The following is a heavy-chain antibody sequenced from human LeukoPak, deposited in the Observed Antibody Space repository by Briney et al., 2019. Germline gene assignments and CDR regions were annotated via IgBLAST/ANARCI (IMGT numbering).Heavy chain of an antibody. CDR2: INHSGST. V-gene: IGHV4-34*01. D-gene: IGHD6-13*01. CDR1: GGSFSGYY. Sequence: SETLSLTCAVYGGSFSGYYWSWIRQPPGKGLEWIGEINHSGSTNYNPSLKSRVTISVDTSKNQFSLKLSSVTAADTAVYYCAREGGSSWYFLGYWGQGTLVTVSS. J-gene: IGHJ4*02. CDR3: AREGGSSWYFLGY.